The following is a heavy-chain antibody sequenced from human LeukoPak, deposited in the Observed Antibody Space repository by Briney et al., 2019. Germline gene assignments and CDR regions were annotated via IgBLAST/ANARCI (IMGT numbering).Heavy chain of an antibody. V-gene: IGHV4-39*07. CDR3: ARDAPHWFDP. CDR2: IYYSGST. CDR1: GGSISSSSYY. Sequence: SETLSLTCTVYGGSISSSSYYWGWIRQPPGKGLEWIGSIYYSGSTYYNPSLKSRVTISVDTSKNQFSLKLSSVTAADTAVYYCARDAPHWFDPWGQGTLVTVSS. J-gene: IGHJ5*02.